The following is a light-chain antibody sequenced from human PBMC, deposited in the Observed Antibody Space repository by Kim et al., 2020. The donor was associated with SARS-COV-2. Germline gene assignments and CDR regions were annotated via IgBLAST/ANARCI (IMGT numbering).Light chain of an antibody. J-gene: IGKJ2*01. Sequence: SASVGDRVTITCPASQDIGTYLNWDQQKAGKAPYLLIYGASTLEAGVPSRSTGDGSGTDFTLAIDSLQPEDVVTYYCQQYEDVPYSFGRGTKLEI. CDR1: QDIGTY. CDR3: QQYEDVPYS. V-gene: IGKV1-33*01. CDR2: GAS.